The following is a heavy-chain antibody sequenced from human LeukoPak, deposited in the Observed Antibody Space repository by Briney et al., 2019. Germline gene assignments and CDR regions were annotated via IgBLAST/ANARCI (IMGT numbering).Heavy chain of an antibody. Sequence: ADTLSLMCTLWGGPMSRHLGRGPPQPTEKAGEGIGDISYGGSTNYNPSLKSRVTMSVDTSKNQFSLKLSSVTAADTAVYYCARLPRASYCFDYWCRGALVIVSS. J-gene: IGHJ4*02. CDR3: ARLPRASYCFDY. CDR2: ISYGGST. CDR1: GGPMSRHL. V-gene: IGHV4-59*07.